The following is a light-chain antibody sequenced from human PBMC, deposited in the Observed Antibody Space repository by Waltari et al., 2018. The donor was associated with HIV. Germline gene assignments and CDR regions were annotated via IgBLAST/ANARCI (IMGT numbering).Light chain of an antibody. V-gene: IGKV2-30*01. CDR2: KVS. CDR3: MQGTRWVDT. J-gene: IGKJ2*01. Sequence: EVVRTQSPLSLPVTRGQPASISCRSSPSFVYSARNTYLNWYQQRPGQSPRRLIYKVSNRDSGVPDRVSGSGSGTDFTLKISRVEAEDVGVYYCMQGTRWVDTVGQGTKLEIK. CDR1: PSFVYSARNTY.